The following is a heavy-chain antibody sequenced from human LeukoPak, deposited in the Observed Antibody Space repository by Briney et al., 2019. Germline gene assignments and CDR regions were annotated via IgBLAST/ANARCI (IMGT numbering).Heavy chain of an antibody. CDR1: GFTLSTYA. D-gene: IGHD3-16*01. CDR3: ARAGELRYMDV. Sequence: GGSLRLSCAASGFTLSTYAMSWVRQTPGKGLEWVAATSSSDAGTYHADSVKGRFTISRDNAKNSLFLQMSSLRADDTAIYYCARAGELRYMDVWGKGTAVTVSS. CDR2: TSSSDAGT. J-gene: IGHJ6*03. V-gene: IGHV3-23*01.